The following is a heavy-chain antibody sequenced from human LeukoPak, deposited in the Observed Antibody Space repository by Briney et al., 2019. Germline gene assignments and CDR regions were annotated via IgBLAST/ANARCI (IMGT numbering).Heavy chain of an antibody. CDR1: GGSISSYY. CDR3: AKDPSSGWFAFNY. CDR2: IYYNGNT. V-gene: IGHV4-59*01. Sequence: SETLSLTCTVSGGSISSYYWSWIRQPPGKGLEWIGYIYYNGNTNYNPSLKSRVTMSVDTSKNQFSLKLSSVTAADTAVYYCAKDPSSGWFAFNYWGQGTLVTVSS. D-gene: IGHD6-19*01. J-gene: IGHJ4*02.